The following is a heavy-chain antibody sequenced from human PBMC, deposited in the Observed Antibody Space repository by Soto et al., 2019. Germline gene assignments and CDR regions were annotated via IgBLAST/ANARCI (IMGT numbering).Heavy chain of an antibody. Sequence: QVQLVQSGAEVKKPGASVKVSCKASGYTFTSYGISWVRQAPGQGLEWMGWISAYNGNTNYAQKLQGRVTMTTDTATSTAYRELRSLRSDDTAVYYCARDDCSGGSCYGYAFDIWGQGTMVTGSS. CDR2: ISAYNGNT. V-gene: IGHV1-18*01. J-gene: IGHJ3*02. CDR1: GYTFTSYG. D-gene: IGHD2-15*01. CDR3: ARDDCSGGSCYGYAFDI.